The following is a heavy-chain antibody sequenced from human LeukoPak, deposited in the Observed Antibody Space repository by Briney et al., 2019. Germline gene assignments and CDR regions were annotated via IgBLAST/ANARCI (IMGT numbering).Heavy chain of an antibody. CDR2: IYYSGST. D-gene: IGHD1-26*01. CDR1: GGSISSGGYY. Sequence: PSETLSLTCTVSGGSISSGGYYWSWIRQHPGKGLEWIGYIYYSGSTYYNPSLKSRVTISVDTSKNQFSLKLSSVTAADTAVYYCAREVGATTDYYYYGMDVWGQGTTVTVSS. CDR3: AREVGATTDYYYYGMDV. J-gene: IGHJ6*02. V-gene: IGHV4-31*03.